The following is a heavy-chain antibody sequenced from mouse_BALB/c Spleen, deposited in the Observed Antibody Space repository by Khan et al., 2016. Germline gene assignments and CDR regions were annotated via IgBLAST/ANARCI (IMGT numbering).Heavy chain of an antibody. CDR3: ARGGLRGYFDG. J-gene: IGHJ1*01. Sequence: EVELVESGGGLVQPGGSRKLSCAASGFTFSSFGMHWVRQAPEKGLEWVAYISSGSSTIYYADTVKGRFTISRDNPKNTLFLQMTSLRSEDTAMYYCARGGLRGYFDGWGAGTTVTVSS. CDR1: GFTFSSFG. V-gene: IGHV5-17*02. D-gene: IGHD2-2*01. CDR2: ISSGSSTI.